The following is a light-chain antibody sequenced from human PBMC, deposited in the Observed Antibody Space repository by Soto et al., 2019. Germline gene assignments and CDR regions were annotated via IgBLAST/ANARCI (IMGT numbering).Light chain of an antibody. CDR2: GAS. V-gene: IGKV3-20*01. CDR1: QSISSSS. J-gene: IGKJ5*01. CDR3: QQYGSSPPIT. Sequence: EIVLTQSPATLSLSPGERATLSCRGSQSISSSSLAWYQQKTGQAPRLLIYGASSRATGVPARFSGSGSGTDFTLTISRLEPEDFAVYYCQQYGSSPPITFGQGTRLEIK.